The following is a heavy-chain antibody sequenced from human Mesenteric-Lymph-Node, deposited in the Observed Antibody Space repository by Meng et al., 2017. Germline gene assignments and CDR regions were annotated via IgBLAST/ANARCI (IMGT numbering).Heavy chain of an antibody. Sequence: SVKVSCKASGYTFTSYDINWVRQAPGQGLEWMGGIIPIFGTANYAQKFQGRVTITTDESTSTAYMELSSLRSEDTAVYYCARDQYGSYYYYYGMDVWGQGTTVTVSS. V-gene: IGHV1-69*05. CDR1: GYTFTSYD. CDR3: ARDQYGSYYYYYGMDV. CDR2: IIPIFGTA. D-gene: IGHD1-26*01. J-gene: IGHJ6*02.